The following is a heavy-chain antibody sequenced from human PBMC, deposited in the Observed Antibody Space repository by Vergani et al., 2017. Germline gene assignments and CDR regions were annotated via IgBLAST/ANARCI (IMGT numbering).Heavy chain of an antibody. CDR3: ARDFWFGGLFEFNY. V-gene: IGHV3-7*01. CDR2: IKQDGSEK. D-gene: IGHD3-10*01. J-gene: IGHJ4*02. Sequence: EVQLVESGGGLVQPGGSLRLSCAASGFTFSSYWMSWVRQAPGKGLEWVANIKQDGSEKYYVDSVKGRFTISRDNAKNSLYLQMNSLRAEDTAVYYCARDFWFGGLFEFNYWGQGTLVTVSS. CDR1: GFTFSSYW.